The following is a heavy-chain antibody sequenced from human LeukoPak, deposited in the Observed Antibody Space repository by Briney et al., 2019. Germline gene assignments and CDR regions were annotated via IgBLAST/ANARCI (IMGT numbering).Heavy chain of an antibody. CDR1: GYSFTSYW. CDR3: ATQPNISPHRHY. J-gene: IGHJ4*02. Sequence: GESLKISCKGSGYSFTSYWIGWVRQMRGKGREWMGIIYPGNSDTRSSPSFQGQVTISAAKSTNTAYLQWTSLKASDTAMYYCATQPNISPHRHYWGQGTLVTVSS. V-gene: IGHV5-51*01. CDR2: IYPGNSDT.